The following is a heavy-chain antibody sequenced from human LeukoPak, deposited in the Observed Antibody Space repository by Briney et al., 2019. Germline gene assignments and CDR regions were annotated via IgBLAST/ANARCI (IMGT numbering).Heavy chain of an antibody. CDR1: GFTFSSYW. Sequence: GGSLRLSCAASGFTFSSYWMHWVRQAPGKGLVWVSGTNNDGRSTRYADSVKGRFTISRDNAKNTLHLQMNSLRAEDTAVYYCARGGPYSSSSWDYWGQGTLVTVSS. V-gene: IGHV3-74*01. CDR2: TNNDGRST. J-gene: IGHJ4*02. D-gene: IGHD6-13*01. CDR3: ARGGPYSSSSWDY.